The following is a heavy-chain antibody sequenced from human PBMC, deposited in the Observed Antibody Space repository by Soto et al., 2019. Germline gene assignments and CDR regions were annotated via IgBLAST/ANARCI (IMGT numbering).Heavy chain of an antibody. CDR2: IYYLGRT. Sequence: SATLSLTCTVSGGSFSPNYWAWIRQPLGKGLEWIGYIYYLGRTNYNPSLRSRVTMSLDTSKNQISLNLNSVTAADTAVYYCARDLVGLTHFDYWGQGILVTV. CDR1: GGSFSPNY. CDR3: ARDLVGLTHFDY. J-gene: IGHJ4*02. D-gene: IGHD2-8*02. V-gene: IGHV4-59*01.